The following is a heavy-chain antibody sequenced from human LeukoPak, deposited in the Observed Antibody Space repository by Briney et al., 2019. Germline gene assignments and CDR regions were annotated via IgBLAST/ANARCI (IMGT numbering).Heavy chain of an antibody. CDR1: GTSITSYY. D-gene: IGHD2-8*01. Sequence: SETLSLTCTVSGTSITSYYWNWIRQAPGQGPEWIGYGHYSGNTKYNPPLKSRVTISVDTSKNQFSLRLSSVTAADTAVYFCAKWASDNRAFDLWGQGTLVTVSS. V-gene: IGHV4-59*08. J-gene: IGHJ4*02. CDR2: GHYSGNT. CDR3: AKWASDNRAFDL.